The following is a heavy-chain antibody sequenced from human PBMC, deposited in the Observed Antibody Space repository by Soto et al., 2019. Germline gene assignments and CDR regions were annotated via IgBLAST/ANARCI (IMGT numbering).Heavy chain of an antibody. CDR1: GLTFSNYW. V-gene: IGHV3-7*01. D-gene: IGHD3-3*01. CDR3: ARDPGGGYYDFWSGYYPPTPYNWFDP. Sequence: GGSLRLSCVTSGLTFSNYWLGWVRQAPGKGLEWVANINHSGNNKYYVDSVKGRFTISRDNAKNSLYLQMNSLRAEDTAVYYCARDPGGGYYDFWSGYYPPTPYNWFDPWGQGTLVTSPQ. CDR2: INHSGNNK. J-gene: IGHJ5*02.